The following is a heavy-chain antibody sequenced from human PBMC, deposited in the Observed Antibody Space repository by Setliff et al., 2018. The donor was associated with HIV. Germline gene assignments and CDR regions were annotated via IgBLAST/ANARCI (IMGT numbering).Heavy chain of an antibody. CDR2: INAGNGDT. V-gene: IGHV1-3*01. CDR3: ARGRLSWSPDF. Sequence: GASVKVSCKASGDTFTTYALHWVRQAPGQRLEWMGWINAGNGDTKSSQKFQGRVTITRDTSASTAYMELSSLRSDDTAIYYCARGRLSWSPDFWGQGTLVTVSS. J-gene: IGHJ4*02. CDR1: GDTFTTYA.